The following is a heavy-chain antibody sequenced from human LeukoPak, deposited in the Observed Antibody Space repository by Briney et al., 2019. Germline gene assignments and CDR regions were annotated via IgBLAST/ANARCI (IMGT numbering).Heavy chain of an antibody. D-gene: IGHD2-2*01. V-gene: IGHV3-30*03. CDR3: ARDAPDGTNFDY. CDR2: ISYDGSNK. CDR1: GFTFSSYG. J-gene: IGHJ4*02. Sequence: GGSLRLSCAASGFTFSSYGMHWVRQAPGKGLEWVAVISYDGSNKYYADSVKGRFTISRDNSKNTLYLQMNSLRAEDTAVYYCARDAPDGTNFDYWGQGTLVTVSS.